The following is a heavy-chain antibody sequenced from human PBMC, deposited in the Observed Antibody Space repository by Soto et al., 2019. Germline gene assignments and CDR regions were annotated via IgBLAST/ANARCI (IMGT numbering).Heavy chain of an antibody. Sequence: QVQLVESGGGVVQPGRSLRLSCAASGFTFSSYGMHWVRQAPGKGLEGVAVISYDGSNKYYADSVKGRFTISRDNSKNTLYLQMNSLRAEDTAVYYCAKDLINRVTGMEWSQWFYYYYGMDVWGQGTTVTVSS. D-gene: IGHD3-3*01. J-gene: IGHJ6*02. CDR3: AKDLINRVTGMEWSQWFYYYYGMDV. CDR2: ISYDGSNK. CDR1: GFTFSSYG. V-gene: IGHV3-30*18.